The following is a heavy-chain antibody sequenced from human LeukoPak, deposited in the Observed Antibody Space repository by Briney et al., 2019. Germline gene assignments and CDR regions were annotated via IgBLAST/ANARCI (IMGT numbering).Heavy chain of an antibody. CDR2: IGSSAGST. D-gene: IGHD7-27*01. J-gene: IGHJ4*02. V-gene: IGHV3-23*01. CDR1: GFTFSRYW. Sequence: PGGSLRLSCAASGFTFSRYWMTWVRQAPGKGLEYVSGIGSSAGSTTYADPVKGRFTISRDNSKNTLYLQMNSLRVEDTAVYYCAKDPNWDRGYWGQGTLVTVSS. CDR3: AKDPNWDRGY.